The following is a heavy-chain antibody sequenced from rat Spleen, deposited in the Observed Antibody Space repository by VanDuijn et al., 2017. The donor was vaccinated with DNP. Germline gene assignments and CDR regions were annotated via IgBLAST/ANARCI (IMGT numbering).Heavy chain of an antibody. CDR2: VGYKGSGV. Sequence: EVQLVESGGDLVQPGRSLKLSCVASEFTFNNYWMTWIRQAPKKGLEWVASVGYKGSGVYYGESVRGRFTISRDNAKSTLYLQMNSLRSEDTATYYCTTARYDGTYYYDSFDYWGQGVMVTVSS. J-gene: IGHJ2*01. CDR3: TTARYDGTYYYDSFDY. CDR1: EFTFNNYW. D-gene: IGHD1-12*02. V-gene: IGHV5-31*01.